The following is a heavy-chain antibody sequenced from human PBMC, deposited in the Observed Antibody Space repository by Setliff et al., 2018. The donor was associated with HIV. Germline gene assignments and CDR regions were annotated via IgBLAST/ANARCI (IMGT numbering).Heavy chain of an antibody. CDR3: MDV. J-gene: IGHJ6*02. Sequence: PGGSLRLSCAASGFTFSSYNMNWVRQAPGKGLEWVSSISSTSTYTYYADSLKLTSVTAADTAVYYCARGHCSGTNCYGVDYYGMDVWGQGTTVTVSS. V-gene: IGHV3-21*01. CDR2: ISSTSTYT. CDR1: GFTFSSYN. D-gene: IGHD2-2*01.